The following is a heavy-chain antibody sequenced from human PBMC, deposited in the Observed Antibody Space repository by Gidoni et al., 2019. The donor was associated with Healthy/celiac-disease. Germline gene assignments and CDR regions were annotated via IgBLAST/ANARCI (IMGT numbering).Heavy chain of an antibody. Sequence: QVQLQQWGAGLLKPSETLSLTCAVYGGSFSGYYWSWIRQPPGKGLEWIGEINHSGSTNYNPSLKSRVTISVDTSKNQFSLKLSSVTAADTAVYYCARSTLYCSSTSCNDRGNWFDPWGQGTLVTVSS. V-gene: IGHV4-34*01. CDR1: GGSFSGYY. CDR2: INHSGST. J-gene: IGHJ5*02. D-gene: IGHD2-2*01. CDR3: ARSTLYCSSTSCNDRGNWFDP.